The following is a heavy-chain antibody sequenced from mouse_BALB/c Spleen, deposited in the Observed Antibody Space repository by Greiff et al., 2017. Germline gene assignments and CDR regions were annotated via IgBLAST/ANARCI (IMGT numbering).Heavy chain of an antibody. CDR2: INPYNDGT. V-gene: IGHV1-14*01. CDR1: GYTFTSYV. CDR3: ARPVLILFAY. D-gene: IGHD1-1*01. J-gene: IGHJ3*01. Sequence: VQLQQSGPELVQPGASVTMSCTASGYTFTSYVMHWVKQKPGQGLEWIGCINPYNDGTKYNANFKGKATLTSDKSSSTAYMELSSLTSEDSAVYYCARPVLILFAYWGQGTPVTVSA.